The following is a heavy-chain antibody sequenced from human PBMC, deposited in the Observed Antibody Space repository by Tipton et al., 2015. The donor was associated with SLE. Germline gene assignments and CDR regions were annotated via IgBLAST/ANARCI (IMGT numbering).Heavy chain of an antibody. CDR2: IYHSGST. V-gene: IGHV4-38-2*02. J-gene: IGHJ4*02. CDR3: ARDRGRH. Sequence: TLSLTCTVSGYSISSGYYWGWIRQPPGKGLEWSGRIYHSGSTYYNPSLKSRVTISVDTSKNQFSLKLSSVTTADTAVYYCARDRGRHWGQGTLVTVSS. CDR1: GYSISSGYY. D-gene: IGHD3/OR15-3a*01.